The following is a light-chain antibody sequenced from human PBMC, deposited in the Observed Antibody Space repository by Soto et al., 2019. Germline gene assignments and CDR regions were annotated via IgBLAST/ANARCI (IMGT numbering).Light chain of an antibody. Sequence: DIQMTQSPSSVSASVGDSVTITCRASQGVSDWVAWYQQKPGEAPKLLIYGSSSLLSGVPSRFSGTRSGTDFTLTNSSLQPEDFATYYCQQVNSYPWTFGQGTKVEIE. V-gene: IGKV1-12*01. CDR3: QQVNSYPWT. CDR1: QGVSDW. CDR2: GSS. J-gene: IGKJ1*01.